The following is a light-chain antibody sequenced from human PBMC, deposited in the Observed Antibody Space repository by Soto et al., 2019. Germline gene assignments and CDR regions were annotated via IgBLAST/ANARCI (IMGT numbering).Light chain of an antibody. Sequence: EIVLTQSPGTLSLSPGQRATLSCRASESISRDYIAWYQQRLGQAPRLLIYGASSGATGIPDRFSGSGSGTDFTLTISRLEPEDFAIYYCQQYCGVPYTFGQGTKLEIK. J-gene: IGKJ2*01. CDR1: ESISRDY. V-gene: IGKV3-20*01. CDR2: GAS. CDR3: QQYCGVPYT.